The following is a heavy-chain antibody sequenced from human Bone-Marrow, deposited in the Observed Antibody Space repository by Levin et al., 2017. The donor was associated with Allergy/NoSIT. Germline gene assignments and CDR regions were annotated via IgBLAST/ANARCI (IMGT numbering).Heavy chain of an antibody. V-gene: IGHV4-59*01. CDR2: IFYSGST. CDR3: ARDGRSFGFDV. Sequence: PSETLSLTCNVSGASMSSYYWTWVRQPPGKGLEWIGYIFYSGSTYYNPSLKSRITISIDTSKNQFSLKVNSVTAADTAVYYCARDGRSFGFDVWGQGTTVIVSS. J-gene: IGHJ6*02. D-gene: IGHD3-16*02. CDR1: GASMSSYY.